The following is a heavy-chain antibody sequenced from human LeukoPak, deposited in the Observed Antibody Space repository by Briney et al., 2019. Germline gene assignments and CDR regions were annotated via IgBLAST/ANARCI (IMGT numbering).Heavy chain of an antibody. CDR3: ARGGYDILTGYSNDWFDP. CDR2: IYYSGST. V-gene: IGHV4-59*01. D-gene: IGHD3-9*01. J-gene: IGHJ5*02. CDR1: GGSISSYY. Sequence: SETLSLTCTVSGGSISSYYWSWIRQPPGKGLEWIGYIYYSGSTNYNPSLKSRVTISVDTSKNQFSLKLSSVTAADTAVYYCARGGYDILTGYSNDWFDPWGQGTLVTVSS.